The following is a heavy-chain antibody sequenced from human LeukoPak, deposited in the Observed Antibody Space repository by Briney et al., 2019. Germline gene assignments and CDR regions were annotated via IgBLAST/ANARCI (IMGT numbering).Heavy chain of an antibody. CDR1: GYTFTAYY. J-gene: IGHJ3*02. D-gene: IGHD3-3*02. Sequence: VASVTVTCKASGYTFTAYYLHWVRQAPGQGLEWMGWINPNSGGASFAQKFQGRVTMTRDTSITTAYMELSSLRSDDTAMYYCARDGIYSATFDAFDIWVEATMVSVSS. CDR3: ARDGIYSATFDAFDI. CDR2: INPNSGGA. V-gene: IGHV1-2*02.